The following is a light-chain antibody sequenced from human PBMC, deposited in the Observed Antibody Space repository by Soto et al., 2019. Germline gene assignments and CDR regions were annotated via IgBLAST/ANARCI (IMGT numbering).Light chain of an antibody. CDR1: QYISSG. CDR2: TAS. J-gene: IGKJ1*01. V-gene: IGKV1-5*03. Sequence: DIQMTQSPSTLSASVGDRVTITCRASQYISSGLAWYQQKPGKAPKLLIYTASSLESGVPSRFSGSGSGTEFTLTISSLQPDDFATYYCQQYNTYSTFGQGTKVEIK. CDR3: QQYNTYST.